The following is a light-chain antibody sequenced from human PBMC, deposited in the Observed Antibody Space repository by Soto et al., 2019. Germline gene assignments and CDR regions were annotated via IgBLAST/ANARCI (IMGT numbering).Light chain of an antibody. CDR1: SGDIGSYNR. CDR3: SSYTTIKTVV. CDR2: EVS. Sequence: QSVLTQPASVSGSPGQSITISCTGTSGDIGSYNRVSWFQHHPGKAPKLIIFEVSNRPSGISDRFSGFKSANTAYLTISGVQPEDEADYHCSSYTTIKTVVFGGGTKLTVL. J-gene: IGLJ2*01. V-gene: IGLV2-14*01.